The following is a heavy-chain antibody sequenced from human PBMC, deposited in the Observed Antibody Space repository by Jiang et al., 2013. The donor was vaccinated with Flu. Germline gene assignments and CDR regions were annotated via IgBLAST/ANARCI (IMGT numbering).Heavy chain of an antibody. CDR1: GGTFSSYA. V-gene: IGHV1-69*01. J-gene: IGHJ4*02. CDR2: IIPIFGTA. Sequence: GAEVKKPGSSVKVSCKASGGTFSSYAISWVRQAPGQGLEWMGGIIPIFGTANYAQKFQGRVTITADESTSTAYMELSSLRFEDTAMYYCARGARLGYDSSGITHYYWGQGTLVTVSS. CDR3: ARGARLGYDSSGITHYY. D-gene: IGHD3-22*01.